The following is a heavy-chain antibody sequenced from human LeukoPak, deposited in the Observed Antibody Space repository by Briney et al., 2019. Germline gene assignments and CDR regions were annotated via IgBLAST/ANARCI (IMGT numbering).Heavy chain of an antibody. CDR1: GFTFSTYW. Sequence: GGSLRLSCAASGFTFSTYWMTWVRQAPGKGLEWVANINQGGSETYYVDSVKGRFTISRDNAKNSLYLQMNSLRAEDTALYYCAKGAYLLLLSWFDPWGQGTLVTVSS. CDR2: INQGGSET. V-gene: IGHV3-7*03. D-gene: IGHD3-10*01. CDR3: AKGAYLLLLSWFDP. J-gene: IGHJ5*02.